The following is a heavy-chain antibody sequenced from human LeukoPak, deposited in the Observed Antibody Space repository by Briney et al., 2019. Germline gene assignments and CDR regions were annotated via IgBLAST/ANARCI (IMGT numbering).Heavy chain of an antibody. V-gene: IGHV3-74*01. CDR1: GFTFSSYW. CDR2: IDSDGSST. CDR3: ARDGDCPNWYFDL. Sequence: GGSLRLSCAASGFTFSSYWMHWVRQAPGKGLVWVSRIDSDGSSTSYADSVKGRFTISRDNAKNTLYLQMNSLRAEDTAVYYCARDGDCPNWYFDLWGRGTLVTVSS. J-gene: IGHJ2*01. D-gene: IGHD2-21*02.